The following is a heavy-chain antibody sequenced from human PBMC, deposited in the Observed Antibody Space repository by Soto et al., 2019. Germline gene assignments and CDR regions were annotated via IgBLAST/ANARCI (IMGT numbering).Heavy chain of an antibody. J-gene: IGHJ4*02. D-gene: IGHD3-9*01. V-gene: IGHV4-4*07. CDR1: GGSISSYY. CDR3: ARDHPATRKGYYDILTGPEPFDY. CDR2: IYTSGST. Sequence: SETLSLTCTVSGGSISSYYWSWIRQPAGKGLEWIGRIYTSGSTNYNPSLKSRVTMSVDTSKNQFSLKLSSVTDADTAVYYCARDHPATRKGYYDILTGPEPFDYWGQGTLVTVS.